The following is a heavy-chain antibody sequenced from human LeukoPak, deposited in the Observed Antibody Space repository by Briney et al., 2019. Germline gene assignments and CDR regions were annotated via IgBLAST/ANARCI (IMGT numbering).Heavy chain of an antibody. Sequence: GGSLRLSCAASGFTFSSYEMNWVRQAPGKGLEWVSYISSTSNTIYYVDSVKGRFTIPRDNAKNSLYLQMNSLRVEDTAVYYCVRTDSNRLYYYGMDVWGQGTTVTVSS. V-gene: IGHV3-48*03. CDR3: VRTDSNRLYYYGMDV. J-gene: IGHJ6*02. CDR1: GFTFSSYE. CDR2: ISSTSNTI. D-gene: IGHD4-11*01.